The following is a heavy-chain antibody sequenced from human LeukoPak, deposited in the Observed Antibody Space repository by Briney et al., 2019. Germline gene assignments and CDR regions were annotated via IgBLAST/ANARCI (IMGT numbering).Heavy chain of an antibody. CDR2: ISDSSITM. V-gene: IGHV3-48*04. J-gene: IGHJ5*02. Sequence: PEGSLRLSCAASGFTFSSHNMVWVRQPPGKGLEWISYISDSSITMYYADSVKGRFTISRDNAKNSLYLQMNSLRAEDTAVYYCARDGGFCSGGFCYRLFDPWGQGTLVTVSS. D-gene: IGHD2-15*01. CDR1: GFTFSSHN. CDR3: ARDGGFCSGGFCYRLFDP.